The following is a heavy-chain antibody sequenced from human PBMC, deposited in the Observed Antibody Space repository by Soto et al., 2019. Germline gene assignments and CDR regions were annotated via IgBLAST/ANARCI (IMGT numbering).Heavy chain of an antibody. CDR1: GFTFSGSA. CDR2: IRSKANSYAT. J-gene: IGHJ6*02. CDR3: TRDNIVVVPAATTYYYYGMDV. V-gene: IGHV3-73*01. D-gene: IGHD2-2*01. Sequence: PGGSLRLSCAASGFTFSGSAMHWVRQASGKGLEWVGRIRSKANSYATAYAASVKGRFTISRDDSKNTAYLQMNSLKTEDTAVYYCTRDNIVVVPAATTYYYYGMDVWGQGTTVTVSS.